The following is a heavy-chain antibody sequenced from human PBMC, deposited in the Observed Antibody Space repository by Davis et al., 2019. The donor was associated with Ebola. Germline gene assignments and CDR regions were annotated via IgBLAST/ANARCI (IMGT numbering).Heavy chain of an antibody. J-gene: IGHJ4*02. CDR2: IYNSGTT. D-gene: IGHD4-17*01. V-gene: IGHV4-61*08. CDR3: ARTQGHFYGDPFDY. CDR1: GGSISSGGYS. Sequence: LRLSCAVSGGSISSGGYSWSWIRQPPGKGLEWIGYIYNSGTTHYNSSLKSRVTISADTSKNQFSLRLSSVTAADTAVYYCARTQGHFYGDPFDYWGQGTLVTVSS.